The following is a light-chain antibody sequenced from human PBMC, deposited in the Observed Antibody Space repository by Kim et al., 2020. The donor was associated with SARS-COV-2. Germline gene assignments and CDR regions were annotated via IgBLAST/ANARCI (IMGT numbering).Light chain of an antibody. V-gene: IGLV3-19*01. CDR3: NSRDSNDNVV. Sequence: SSELTQDSAVSVALGQTVRITCQGDSLRSYYATWYQQKPGQAPILVIYGTNNRPSGIPDRFSGSSSGNTASLTITGTQAGDEADYYCNSRDSNDNVVFGGGTKLTVL. J-gene: IGLJ2*01. CDR1: SLRSYY. CDR2: GTN.